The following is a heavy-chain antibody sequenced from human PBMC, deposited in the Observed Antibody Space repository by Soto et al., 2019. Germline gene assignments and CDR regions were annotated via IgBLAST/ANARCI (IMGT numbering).Heavy chain of an antibody. CDR3: AKVLYYYDSSGYYYFVY. CDR1: GFTFSSYA. J-gene: IGHJ4*02. Sequence: GGSLRLSCAAPGFTFSSYAVSWVRQAPGKGPEWISSISGSVSTIYYADSVKGRFTVSRDNSKNTLYLQMSSLRAEDTAVYYCAKVLYYYDSSGYYYFVYWGQGTLVTVSS. CDR2: ISGSVSTI. D-gene: IGHD3-22*01. V-gene: IGHV3-23*01.